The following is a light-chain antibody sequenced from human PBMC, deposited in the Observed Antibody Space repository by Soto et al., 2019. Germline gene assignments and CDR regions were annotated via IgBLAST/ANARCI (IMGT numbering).Light chain of an antibody. J-gene: IGKJ4*01. CDR1: QGIHNL. Sequence: DIQLTQSPSFLSASVGDRVTITCRASQGIHNLLAWYQKKSGKAPRLLISSASTLQSGVPSRFSGSGSGSDFTLTISSLQPEDFATYYCQQLHAYPLTFGGGTTVDI. CDR3: QQLHAYPLT. CDR2: SAS. V-gene: IGKV1-9*01.